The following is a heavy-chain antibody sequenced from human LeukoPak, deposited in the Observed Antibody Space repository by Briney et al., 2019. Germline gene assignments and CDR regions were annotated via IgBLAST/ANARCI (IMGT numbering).Heavy chain of an antibody. CDR3: ASTYYDLWTGSYYSDY. CDR2: IYYSGST. V-gene: IGHV4-59*12. Sequence: SETLSLTCTVSGGSISSYYWSWIRQPPGKGLEWIGYIYYSGSTNYNPSLKSRVTISVDTSKNQFSLKLTSVTAADTAVYYCASTYYDLWTGSYYSDYWGQGTLVTVSS. J-gene: IGHJ4*02. CDR1: GGSISSYY. D-gene: IGHD3-3*01.